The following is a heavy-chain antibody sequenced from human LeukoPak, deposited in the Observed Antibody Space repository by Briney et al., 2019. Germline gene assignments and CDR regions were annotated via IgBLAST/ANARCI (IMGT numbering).Heavy chain of an antibody. CDR3: ARGIMGGLAFDY. CDR1: GFTVSSKY. CDR2: IYTGGST. D-gene: IGHD1-26*01. Sequence: SGGSLRLSCAASGFTVSSKYMTWVRQAPGKGLEWVSVIYTGGSTYYGDSVKGRFTISRDNSKNTLYLQMNSLRVEDTAVYYCARGIMGGLAFDYWGQGTLVTVSS. J-gene: IGHJ4*02. V-gene: IGHV3-53*01.